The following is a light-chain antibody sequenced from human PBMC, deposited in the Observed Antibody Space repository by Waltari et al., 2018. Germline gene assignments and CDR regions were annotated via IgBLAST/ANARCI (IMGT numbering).Light chain of an antibody. CDR2: GAS. CDR1: QNVASN. CDR3: QHYNNLPLT. Sequence: EIVMTQSPATLSVSPGEGATLSCRASQNVASNLAWYQQKSGQAPRLLIYGASTRATGIPARSSGSGSGTEFALTISSLQSEDSAVYYCQHYNNLPLTFGGGTKVEI. V-gene: IGKV3-15*01. J-gene: IGKJ4*01.